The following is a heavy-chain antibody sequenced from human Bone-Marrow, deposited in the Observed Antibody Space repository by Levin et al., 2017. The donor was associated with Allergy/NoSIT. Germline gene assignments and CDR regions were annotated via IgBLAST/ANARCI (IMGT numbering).Heavy chain of an antibody. J-gene: IGHJ3*02. CDR2: ISKSGSFI. Sequence: GGSLRLSCAASGFTFSSYTMNWVRQAPGKGLEWVSSISKSGSFIFYADSVKGRFTLSRDKAKNSLYLQMNRLRAEDTAVYYCARPDDPGIAVAGYRWAFDIWGQGTMVTVSS. CDR1: GFTFSSYT. CDR3: ARPDDPGIAVAGYRWAFDI. V-gene: IGHV3-21*01. D-gene: IGHD6-19*01.